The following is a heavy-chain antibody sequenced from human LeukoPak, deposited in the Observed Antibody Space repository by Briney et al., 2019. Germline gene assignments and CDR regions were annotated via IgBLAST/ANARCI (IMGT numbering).Heavy chain of an antibody. CDR1: GGSISSYY. J-gene: IGHJ4*02. V-gene: IGHV4-59*01. CDR2: IYYSGST. Sequence: SETLSLTCTVSGGSISSYYWSWIRQPPGKGLEWIGYIYYSGSTNYNPSLKSRVTISVDTSKNQFSLKLSSVTAADTAVYYCARSRILPSYTGYWGQGTLVTVSS. D-gene: IGHD5-18*01. CDR3: ARSRILPSYTGY.